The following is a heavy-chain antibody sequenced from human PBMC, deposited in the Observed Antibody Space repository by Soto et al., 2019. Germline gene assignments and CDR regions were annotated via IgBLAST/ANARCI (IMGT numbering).Heavy chain of an antibody. J-gene: IGHJ5*02. CDR2: IYYSGST. Sequence: QLQLQESGPGLVKPSETLSLTCTVSGGSISSSSYYWGWIRQPPGKGLEWIGSIYYSGSTYYNPSRKRRVTIAVDTSQNQFSLKLSSVTAADTAVYYCAGITMVRVVPRFDPLGQGTLGTVSS. CDR1: GGSISSSSYY. V-gene: IGHV4-39*01. CDR3: AGITMVRVVPRFDP. D-gene: IGHD3-10*01.